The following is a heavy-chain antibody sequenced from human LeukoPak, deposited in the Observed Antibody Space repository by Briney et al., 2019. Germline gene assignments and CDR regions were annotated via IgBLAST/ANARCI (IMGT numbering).Heavy chain of an antibody. CDR3: ARHLYLLAAAQKNYFDY. Sequence: SETLSLTCAVYGGSFSGYYWSWIRQPPGKGLEWIGEINHSGSTNYNPSLKSRVTISVDTSKNQFSLKLSSVTAADTAVYYCARHLYLLAAAQKNYFDYWGQGTLVTVSS. V-gene: IGHV4-34*01. D-gene: IGHD6-13*01. CDR2: INHSGST. CDR1: GGSFSGYY. J-gene: IGHJ4*02.